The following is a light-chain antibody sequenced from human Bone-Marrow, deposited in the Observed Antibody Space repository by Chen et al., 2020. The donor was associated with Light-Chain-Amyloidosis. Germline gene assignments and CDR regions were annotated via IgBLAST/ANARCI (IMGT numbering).Light chain of an antibody. CDR3: QSADSSGTYEVI. CDR1: DLPTKY. J-gene: IGLJ2*01. Sequence: SYELTQPPSVSVSPGQTARITCSGDDLPTKYAYGYQQKPGQAPVLVIHRDTERPSGISERFSGSSAGTTATLTISGVQAEDEAGYHCQSADSSGTYEVIFGGGTKLTVL. CDR2: RDT. V-gene: IGLV3-25*03.